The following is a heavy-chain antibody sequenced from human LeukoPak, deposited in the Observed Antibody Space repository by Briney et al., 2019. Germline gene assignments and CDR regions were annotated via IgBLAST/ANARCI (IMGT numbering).Heavy chain of an antibody. CDR1: GGSISSGGYY. D-gene: IGHD2-21*02. V-gene: IGHV4-31*03. CDR2: IYYSGST. J-gene: IGHJ4*02. CDR3: ARAPPYCGGDCYSN. Sequence: SETLSLTCTVSGGSISSGGYYWSWIRQHPGKGLEWIVYIYYSGSTYYNPSLKSRVTISVDTSKNQFSLKLSSVTAADTAVYYCARAPPYCGGDCYSNWGQGTLVTVSS.